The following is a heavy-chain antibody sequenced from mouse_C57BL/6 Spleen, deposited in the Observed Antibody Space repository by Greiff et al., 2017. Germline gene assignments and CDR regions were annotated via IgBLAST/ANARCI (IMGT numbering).Heavy chain of an antibody. CDR2: ISNGGGST. Sequence: EVNVVESGGGLVQPGGSLKLSCAASGFTFSDYYMYWVRQTPEKRLEWVAYISNGGGSTYYPDTVKGRFTISRDNAKNTLYLQMSRLKSEDTAMYYCARHTGYSNYYFDHWGQGTTLTVSS. J-gene: IGHJ2*01. V-gene: IGHV5-12*01. CDR1: GFTFSDYY. D-gene: IGHD2-5*01. CDR3: ARHTGYSNYYFDH.